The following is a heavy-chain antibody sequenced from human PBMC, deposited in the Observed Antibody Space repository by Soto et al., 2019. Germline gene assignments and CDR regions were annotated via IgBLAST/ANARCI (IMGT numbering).Heavy chain of an antibody. V-gene: IGHV4-39*01. Sequence: QLQESGPGLVKPSETLSLTCSVSGGSISSIRFSWGWIRQPPGKGLEWIGAIYNTGRTSYNPSLKSRVTISVDMSKNQFSLKLTSVTAADTAVYHCVRYDTWGQGILVTVSS. CDR2: IYNTGRT. CDR1: GGSISSIRFS. CDR3: VRYDT. J-gene: IGHJ5*02.